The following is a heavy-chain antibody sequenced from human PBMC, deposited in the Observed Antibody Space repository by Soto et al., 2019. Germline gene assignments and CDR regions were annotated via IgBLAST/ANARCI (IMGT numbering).Heavy chain of an antibody. CDR2: IYHSGST. CDR1: GGSISSSNW. V-gene: IGHV4-4*02. J-gene: IGHJ6*02. CDR3: ARDRPMVRGVTNYYYYYGMDV. D-gene: IGHD3-10*01. Sequence: SETLSLTCAVSGGSISSSNWWSWVRQPPGKGLEWIGEIYHSGSTNYNPSLKSRVTISVDKSKNQFSLKLSSVTAADTAVYYCARDRPMVRGVTNYYYYYGMDVWGQGTTVTVSS.